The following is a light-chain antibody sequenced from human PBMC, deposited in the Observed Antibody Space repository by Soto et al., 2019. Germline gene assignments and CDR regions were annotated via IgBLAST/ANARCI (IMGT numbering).Light chain of an antibody. CDR1: QSISSN. Sequence: EIVMTQSPATVSVSPGEEATLSCRASQSISSNLAWYQQKPGQAPRLLIFGASTRATGIPARFSGSGSGTEFTLTICSLQSEDFAVYYCQQYNNWPRTFGQGTKVDIK. CDR3: QQYNNWPRT. V-gene: IGKV3-15*01. CDR2: GAS. J-gene: IGKJ2*01.